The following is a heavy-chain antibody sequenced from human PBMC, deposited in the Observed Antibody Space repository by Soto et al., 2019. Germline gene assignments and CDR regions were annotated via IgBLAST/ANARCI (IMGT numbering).Heavy chain of an antibody. D-gene: IGHD4-17*01. CDR2: IYHSGST. Sequence: PSETLSLTCTVSGGSISSYYWSWIRQPPGKGLEWIGYIYHSGSTNYNPSLKSRVTISLDRSKKQFSLKLSSVTAAETAVYYCARGMTTVTTLDYWGQGTLVTVSS. CDR3: ARGMTTVTTLDY. V-gene: IGHV4-59*12. CDR1: GGSISSYY. J-gene: IGHJ4*02.